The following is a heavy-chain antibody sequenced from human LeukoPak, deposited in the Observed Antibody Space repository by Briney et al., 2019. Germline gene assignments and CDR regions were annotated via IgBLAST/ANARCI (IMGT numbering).Heavy chain of an antibody. V-gene: IGHV3-30*18. J-gene: IGHJ4*02. Sequence: GGSLRLSCAASVFTFSSYGMHWVRQAPGKGLEWVAVISYDGSNKYYADSVKGRFTISRDNSKNTLYLQMNSLRAEDTAVYYCAKGVAGIAVAGTPHDYWGQGTLVTVSS. CDR3: AKGVAGIAVAGTPHDY. CDR2: ISYDGSNK. CDR1: VFTFSSYG. D-gene: IGHD6-19*01.